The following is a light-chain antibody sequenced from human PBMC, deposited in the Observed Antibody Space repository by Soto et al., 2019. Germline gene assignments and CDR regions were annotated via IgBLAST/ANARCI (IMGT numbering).Light chain of an antibody. J-gene: IGKJ1*01. Sequence: EIVLTQSPATLSLSPGDRATLACRASQSVSTYLAWYQQKPGQAPRVVIYDASNRATGIPPRFSGSGSGTDFTLTSSSLEPEDFAVYYCQQRSSWPRTFGQGTKVEIK. CDR2: DAS. CDR3: QQRSSWPRT. V-gene: IGKV3-11*01. CDR1: QSVSTY.